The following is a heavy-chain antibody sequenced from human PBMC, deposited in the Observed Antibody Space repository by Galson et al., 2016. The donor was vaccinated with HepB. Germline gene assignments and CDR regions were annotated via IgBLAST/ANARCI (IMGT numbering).Heavy chain of an antibody. Sequence: TLSLTCTVSGDSISSGFYYWTWIRQHPGKGLEWLGHIYYSGSTFYNPSVKGRLTISVDTSKNQFSLRLGSVTAADTAVYYCARGNYFYNSRTFQDFWGQGVQVAVSS. CDR2: IYYSGST. CDR3: ARGNYFYNSRTFQDF. J-gene: IGHJ4*02. CDR1: GDSISSGFYY. V-gene: IGHV4-31*03. D-gene: IGHD2/OR15-2a*01.